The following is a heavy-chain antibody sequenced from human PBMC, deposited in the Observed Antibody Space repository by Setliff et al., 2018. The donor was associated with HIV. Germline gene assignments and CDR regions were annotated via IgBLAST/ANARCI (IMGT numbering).Heavy chain of an antibody. D-gene: IGHD1-26*01. J-gene: IGHJ4*02. CDR1: GGSISNGNYY. V-gene: IGHV4-39*07. CDR3: ARSLSGSFDY. Sequence: SETLSLTCTVSGGSISNGNYYWAWIRQPPGKGLEWIGEIIHSGSTNYNPSLKSRVTISVDTSKNQFSLKLSSVTAADTAVYYCARSLSGSFDYWGQGTLVTAPQ. CDR2: IIHSGST.